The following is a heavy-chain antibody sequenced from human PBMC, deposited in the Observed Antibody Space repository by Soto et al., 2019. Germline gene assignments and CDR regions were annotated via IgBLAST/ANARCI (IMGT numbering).Heavy chain of an antibody. CDR3: ARVVAAAGIGWFDP. V-gene: IGHV1-69*02. CDR1: GGTFSSYT. Sequence: QVQLVQSGAEVKKPGSSVKVSCKASGGTFSSYTISWVRQAPGQGLEWMGRIIPILGIANYAQKFQGRVTITEDKSTSPAYMELRSLRSEDTAVYYCARVVAAAGIGWFDPWGQGTLVTVSS. CDR2: IIPILGIA. D-gene: IGHD6-13*01. J-gene: IGHJ5*02.